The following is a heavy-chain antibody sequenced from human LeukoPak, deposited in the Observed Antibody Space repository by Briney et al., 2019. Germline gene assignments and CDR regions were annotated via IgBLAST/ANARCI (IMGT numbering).Heavy chain of an antibody. CDR3: AREGYSGYNNWFDP. J-gene: IGHJ5*02. CDR2: IYTSGST. D-gene: IGHD5-12*01. V-gene: IGHV4-39*07. CDR1: GGSISSSSYY. Sequence: SETLSLTCTVSGGSISSSSYYWGWIRQPPGKGLEWIGRIYTSGSTNYNPSLKSRVTMSVDTSKNQFSLKLSSVTAADTAVYYCAREGYSGYNNWFDPWGQGTLVTVSS.